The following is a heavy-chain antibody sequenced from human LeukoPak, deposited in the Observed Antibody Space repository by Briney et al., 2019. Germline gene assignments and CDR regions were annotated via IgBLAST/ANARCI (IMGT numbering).Heavy chain of an antibody. V-gene: IGHV1-2*04. CDR1: GYTFTSYY. Sequence: ASVKVSCKASGYTFTSYYMHWVRQAPGQGLEWMGIINPNSGGTNYAQKFQGWVTMTRDTSISTAYMELSRLRSDDTAVYYCARARAGYTLLDAFDIWGQGTMVTVSS. J-gene: IGHJ3*02. CDR3: ARARAGYTLLDAFDI. CDR2: INPNSGGT. D-gene: IGHD5-24*01.